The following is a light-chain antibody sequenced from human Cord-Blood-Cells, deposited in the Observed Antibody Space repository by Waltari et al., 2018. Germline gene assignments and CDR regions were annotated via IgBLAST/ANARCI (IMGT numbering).Light chain of an antibody. J-gene: IGKJ4*01. CDR1: QSISSW. CDR2: KAS. V-gene: IGKV1-5*03. CDR3: QQYNSYPLT. Sequence: DIHMTQSPSTLSASVGDRVTITCRASQSISSWLAWYQQKPGKAPKLLIYKASSLERGVPSRFSGSGSGTEFTLTISSLETDDFATYYCQQYNSYPLTFGGGTKVEIK.